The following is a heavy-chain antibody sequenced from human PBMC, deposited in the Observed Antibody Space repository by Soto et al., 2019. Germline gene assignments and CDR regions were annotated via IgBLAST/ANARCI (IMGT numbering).Heavy chain of an antibody. J-gene: IGHJ4*02. CDR3: ARLRFRDFWSGYYNGYFDY. CDR1: GGSISSSSYY. Sequence: PSETLSLTWTVSGGSISSSSYYWGWIRQPPGKGLEWIGSIYYSGSTYYNPSLKSRVTISVDTSKNQFSLKLSSVTAADTAVYYCARLRFRDFWSGYYNGYFDYWGQGTLVTVSS. D-gene: IGHD3-3*01. CDR2: IYYSGST. V-gene: IGHV4-39*01.